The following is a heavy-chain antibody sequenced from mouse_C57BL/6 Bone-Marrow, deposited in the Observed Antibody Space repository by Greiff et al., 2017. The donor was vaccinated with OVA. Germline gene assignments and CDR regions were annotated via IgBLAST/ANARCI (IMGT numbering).Heavy chain of an antibody. CDR1: GYSFTGYF. J-gene: IGHJ1*03. V-gene: IGHV1-37*01. CDR3: ARTSYPYGSSPWWYFDV. D-gene: IGHD1-1*01. Sequence: VQLKESGPELVKPGASVKISCKASGYSFTGYFMNWVKQSHGKSLEWIGRINPYNGDTFYNQKFKGKATLTVDKSSSTAHMELLRLTSEDFAVHYCARTSYPYGSSPWWYFDVRGTGTTVTVSS. CDR2: INPYNGDT.